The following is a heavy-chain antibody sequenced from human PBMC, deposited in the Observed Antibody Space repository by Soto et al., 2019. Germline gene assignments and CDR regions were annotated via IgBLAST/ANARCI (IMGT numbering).Heavy chain of an antibody. J-gene: IGHJ6*03. CDR3: AGPRDRHCSSTSCYYYMDV. D-gene: IGHD2-2*01. CDR2: IYSGGST. CDR1: GFTVSSNY. V-gene: IGHV3-53*04. Sequence: GGSLRLSCAASGFTVSSNYMSWVRQAPGKGLEWVSVIYSGGSTYYADSVKGRFTISRHNSKNTLYLQMNSLRAEDTAVYHCAGPRDRHCSSTSCYYYMDVWGKGTTVTVSS.